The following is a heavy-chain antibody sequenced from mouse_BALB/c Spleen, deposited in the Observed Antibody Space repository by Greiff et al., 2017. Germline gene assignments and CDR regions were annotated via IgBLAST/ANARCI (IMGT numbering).Heavy chain of an antibody. CDR1: GFSLTGYG. J-gene: IGHJ4*01. CDR3: ARSIYYDYDGRYYYAMDY. CDR2: IWGDGST. V-gene: IGHV2-6-7*01. D-gene: IGHD2-4*01. Sequence: VKLMESGPGLVAPSQSLSITCTVSGFSLTGYGVNWVRQPPGKGLEWLGMIWGDGSTDYNSALKSRLSISKDNSKSQVFLKMNSLQTDDTARYYCARSIYYDYDGRYYYAMDYWGQGTSVTVSS.